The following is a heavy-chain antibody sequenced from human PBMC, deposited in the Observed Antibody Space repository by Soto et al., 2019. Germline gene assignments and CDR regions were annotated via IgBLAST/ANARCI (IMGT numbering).Heavy chain of an antibody. V-gene: IGHV3-48*02. CDR1: GFTFSSYS. CDR2: ISSRSTTM. CDR3: AKDGGYFYYDGMDV. J-gene: IGHJ6*02. Sequence: EVQLVESGGGLAQPGGSLRLSCAASGFTFSSYSMYWVRQAPGKGLEWISDISSRSTTMYYADSVKGRFTISRDNAKNSLYLQMNSLRDEDTAVYYCAKDGGYFYYDGMDVWGQGTTVTVSS.